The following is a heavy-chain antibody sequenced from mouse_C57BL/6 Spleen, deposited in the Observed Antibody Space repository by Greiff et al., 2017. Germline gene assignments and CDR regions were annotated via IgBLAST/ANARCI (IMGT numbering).Heavy chain of an antibody. CDR3: AKNGGYGSSYPYLDY. CDR2: IWRGGST. J-gene: IGHJ2*01. D-gene: IGHD1-1*01. V-gene: IGHV2-5*01. Sequence: QVQLQQSGPGLVQPSQSLSITCTVSGFSLTSYGVHWVRQSPGKGLEWLGVIWRGGSTDYNAAFMSRLSITKDNSKSQVFFKMNSLQADDTAIYYCAKNGGYGSSYPYLDYWGQGTTLTVSS. CDR1: GFSLTSYG.